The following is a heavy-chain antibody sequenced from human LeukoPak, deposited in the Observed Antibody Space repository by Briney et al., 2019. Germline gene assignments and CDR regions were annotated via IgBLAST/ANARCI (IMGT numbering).Heavy chain of an antibody. CDR1: GFTFSSNG. J-gene: IGHJ4*02. V-gene: IGHV3-48*04. Sequence: GGSLRLSCAASGFTFSSNGTNWVRQAPGKGLEWVSYISATGGTIYYADSVKGRFTISRDNAKNSLYLQMNSLRVEDTALYYCANNGNLDNWGQGTLVTVSS. CDR3: ANNGNLDN. D-gene: IGHD1-14*01. CDR2: ISATGGTI.